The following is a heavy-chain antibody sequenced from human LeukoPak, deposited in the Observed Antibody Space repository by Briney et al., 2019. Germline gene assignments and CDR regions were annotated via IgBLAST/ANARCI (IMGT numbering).Heavy chain of an antibody. Sequence: ASVKVSCKGSGYNFDRYGVNWVRQAPGQGLEWMGIINPSGGIPSYAPNFQGRVTMSRDTSTNTVYMELSSLTSEDTAVYYCARRGSCFGSSCSLDYWGQGTLVTASS. J-gene: IGHJ4*02. V-gene: IGHV1-46*02. CDR2: INPSGGIP. CDR1: GYNFDRYG. D-gene: IGHD6-13*01. CDR3: ARRGSCFGSSCSLDY.